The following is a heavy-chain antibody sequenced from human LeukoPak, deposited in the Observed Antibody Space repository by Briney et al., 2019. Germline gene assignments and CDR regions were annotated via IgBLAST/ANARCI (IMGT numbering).Heavy chain of an antibody. J-gene: IGHJ3*02. CDR2: IYSGGYT. CDR3: ARDEAFDI. CDR1: GFSVSTNY. Sequence: GGSLRLSCAASGFSVSTNYMSWVRQAPGKGLEWVSVIYSGGYTYYADSVKGRFTISRDNSKNTVYLQVNSLRAEDTAIYYCARDEAFDIWGQGTMVTVSS. V-gene: IGHV3-53*01.